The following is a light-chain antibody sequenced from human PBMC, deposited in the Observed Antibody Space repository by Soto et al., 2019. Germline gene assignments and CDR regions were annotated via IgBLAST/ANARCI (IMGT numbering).Light chain of an antibody. J-gene: IGLJ3*02. Sequence: QSVLTQSSSASASLGSSVKLTCTLSSGHSSYIIAWHQQQPGKAPRYLMKLEGSGSYNKGSGVRDRFSGSSSGADRYLTISNLQFEDEADYYCETWDSNTRVFGGGTTLTVL. CDR2: LEGSGSY. CDR3: ETWDSNTRV. CDR1: SGHSSYI. V-gene: IGLV4-60*02.